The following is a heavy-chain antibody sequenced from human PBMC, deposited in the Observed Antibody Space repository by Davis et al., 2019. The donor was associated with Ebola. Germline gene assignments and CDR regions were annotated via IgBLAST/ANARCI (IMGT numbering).Heavy chain of an antibody. Sequence: GGSLRPSCAASGFAFRSYSMNLVPQGPGKGPEWGPSISSRSSYIFYADSVRGRFSISRDNAKNTVYLQMHRLRPEDTAVYYCTIGGPRDGYNPYAYWGQGTPVRVSS. J-gene: IGHJ4*02. V-gene: IGHV3-21*06. CDR2: ISSRSSYI. D-gene: IGHD5-24*01. CDR3: TIGGPRDGYNPYAY. CDR1: GFAFRSYS.